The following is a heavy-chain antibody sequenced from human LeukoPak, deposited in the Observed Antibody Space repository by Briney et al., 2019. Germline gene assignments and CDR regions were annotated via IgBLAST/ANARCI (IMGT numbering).Heavy chain of an antibody. CDR1: GFTFSSYS. D-gene: IGHD6-19*01. CDR2: ISSSSSTI. J-gene: IGHJ4*02. CDR3: AENSSGFDC. V-gene: IGHV3-48*01. Sequence: GGSLRLSCAASGFTFSSYSMNWVRQAPGKGLEWVSYISSSSSTIYYADSVKGRFTNSRDNAKNSLYLQMNSLRAEDTAVYHCAENSSGFDCWGQGTLVTVSS.